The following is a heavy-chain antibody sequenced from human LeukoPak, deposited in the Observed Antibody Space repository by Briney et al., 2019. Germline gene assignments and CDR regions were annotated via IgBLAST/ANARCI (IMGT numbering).Heavy chain of an antibody. CDR3: ARDTKYAFDN. Sequence: PGGSLRLSCAASGFTFSSYSTNWVRQAPGKGLEWISYIGISSGNTKYADSVKGRFTISGDKAKNSVYLQMNSLRVEDTAVYYCARDTKYAFDNWGQGTLVTVSS. D-gene: IGHD2-2*01. CDR2: IGISSGNT. V-gene: IGHV3-48*01. J-gene: IGHJ4*02. CDR1: GFTFSSYS.